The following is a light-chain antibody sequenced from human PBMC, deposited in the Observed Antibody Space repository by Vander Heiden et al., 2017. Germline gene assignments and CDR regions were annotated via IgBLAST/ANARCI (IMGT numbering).Light chain of an antibody. Sequence: SYELTQPPPVSVSPGPTASITCSGDDLGQKYICWYQQKPGQSPVLVMYEDTKRPTGIPERFSGANAGNTATLTISGTQAMDEGDYYCQTWDRSTVAFGGGTRLTVL. CDR1: DLGQKY. J-gene: IGLJ2*01. V-gene: IGLV3-1*01. CDR2: EDT. CDR3: QTWDRSTVA.